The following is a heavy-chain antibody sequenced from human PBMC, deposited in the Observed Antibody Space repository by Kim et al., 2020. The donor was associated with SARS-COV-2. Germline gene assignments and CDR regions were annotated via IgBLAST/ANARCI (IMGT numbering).Heavy chain of an antibody. CDR1: GYTFTSYG. J-gene: IGHJ5*02. D-gene: IGHD5-12*01. V-gene: IGHV1-18*04. CDR2: ISAYNGNT. CDR3: ARDRGKYSGYDLFNNWFDP. Sequence: ASVKVSCKASGYTFTSYGISWVRQAPGQGLEWMGWISAYNGNTNYAQKLQGRVTMTTDTSTSTAYMELRSLRSDDTAGYYCARDRGKYSGYDLFNNWFDPWGQGTLVTVSS.